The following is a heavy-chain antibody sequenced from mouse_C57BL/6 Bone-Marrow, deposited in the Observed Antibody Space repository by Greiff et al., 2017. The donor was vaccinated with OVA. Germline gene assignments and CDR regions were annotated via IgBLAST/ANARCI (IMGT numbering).Heavy chain of an antibody. J-gene: IGHJ1*03. D-gene: IGHD2-5*01. V-gene: IGHV1-22*01. CDR3: ARVRTYYSNYGWYFDV. CDR2: INPNNGGT. CDR1: GYTFTDYN. Sequence: EVQLQQSGPELVKPGASVKMSCKASGYTFTDYNMHWVKQSHGKSLEWIGYINPNNGGTSYNQKFKGKATLTVNKSSSTAYMELRSLTSEDSAVYYCARVRTYYSNYGWYFDVWGTGTTVTVSS.